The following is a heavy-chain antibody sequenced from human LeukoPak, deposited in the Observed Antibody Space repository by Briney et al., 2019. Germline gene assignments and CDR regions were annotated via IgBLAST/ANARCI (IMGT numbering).Heavy chain of an antibody. Sequence: WASVKVSCKTSEGTFKTYAVHWVRQAPGQGLEWMGGIIPKYTTSNSAQKFQGRLTLTADESTSTAFMELGSLTSEDTAIYYCARGPYCSGGSCYFPYFDPWGQGTLVTVSS. V-gene: IGHV1-69*13. CDR2: IIPKYTTS. D-gene: IGHD2-15*01. J-gene: IGHJ5*02. CDR3: ARGPYCSGGSCYFPYFDP. CDR1: EGTFKTYA.